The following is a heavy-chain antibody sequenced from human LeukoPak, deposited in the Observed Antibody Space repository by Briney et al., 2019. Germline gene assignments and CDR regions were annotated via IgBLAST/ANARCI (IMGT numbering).Heavy chain of an antibody. CDR3: VSRACSITACYAASWRCFDH. J-gene: IGHJ4*02. Sequence: GGSLRPSCEASGLTFSRYWLTWVRQAPGKGLEWVANINEDGSEKNYVDSVKGRFSISRDNAKSSLFLQMNNLRAEDTAVYHCVSRACSITACYAASWRCFDHWGREPWSPSPQ. CDR2: INEDGSEK. V-gene: IGHV3-7*03. CDR1: GLTFSRYW. D-gene: IGHD2-2*01.